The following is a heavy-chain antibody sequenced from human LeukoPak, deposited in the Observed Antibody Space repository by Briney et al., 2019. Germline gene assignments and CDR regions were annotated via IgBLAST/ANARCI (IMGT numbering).Heavy chain of an antibody. Sequence: GKSLRLSCAASGFTFSTSVMHWVRQAPGKGLEWVAIISDDGNNKGYADSVKGRFTISRDNSKNTLSLQMNSLRAEDTAVYYCARGTPSSSGWLYYGMDVWGQGTTVTVSS. CDR1: GFTFSTSV. CDR2: ISDDGNNK. J-gene: IGHJ6*02. CDR3: ARGTPSSSGWLYYGMDV. V-gene: IGHV3-30*01. D-gene: IGHD6-19*01.